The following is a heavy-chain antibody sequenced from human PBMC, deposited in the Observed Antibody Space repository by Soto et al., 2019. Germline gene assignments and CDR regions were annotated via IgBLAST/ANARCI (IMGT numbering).Heavy chain of an antibody. CDR1: GYTFTSYA. CDR3: ASWSSGVEDYYYYGMDV. CDR2: INAGNGNT. J-gene: IGHJ6*02. D-gene: IGHD6-19*01. V-gene: IGHV1-3*01. Sequence: ASVKVSCKASGYTFTSYAMHWVRQAPGQRLEWMGWINAGNGNTKYSQKFQGRVTITRDTSASTAYMELSSLRSEDTAVYYCASWSSGVEDYYYYGMDVWGQGTTVTVSS.